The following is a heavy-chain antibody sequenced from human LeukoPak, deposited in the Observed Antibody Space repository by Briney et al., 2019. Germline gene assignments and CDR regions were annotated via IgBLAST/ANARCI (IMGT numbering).Heavy chain of an antibody. CDR3: AKAGVGYSDSSGLYAFDF. J-gene: IGHJ3*01. V-gene: IGHV4-39*01. Sequence: SETLSLTCTVSGGSISSASYFWGWIRQPPGKGLGWIGTIYYSGSTNYNASLKSRATSSGNPSRSQFSLRLSSVNAADTAVYYCAKAGVGYSDSSGLYAFDFWGRGTMVTVSS. CDR2: IYYSGST. CDR1: GGSISSASYF. D-gene: IGHD3-22*01.